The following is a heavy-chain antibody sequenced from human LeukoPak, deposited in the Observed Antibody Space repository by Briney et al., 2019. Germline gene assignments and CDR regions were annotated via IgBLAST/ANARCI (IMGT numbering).Heavy chain of an antibody. Sequence: GASVKVSCKASGYTFTSYAMHWVRQAPGQRLEWMGWINAGNGNTKYSQEFQGRVTITRDTSASTAYMELSSLRSEDMAVYYCARGRPTFGSYGFDYYYYMDVWGKGTTVTVSS. CDR3: ARGRPTFGSYGFDYYYYMDV. D-gene: IGHD5-18*01. V-gene: IGHV1-3*03. J-gene: IGHJ6*03. CDR1: GYTFTSYA. CDR2: INAGNGNT.